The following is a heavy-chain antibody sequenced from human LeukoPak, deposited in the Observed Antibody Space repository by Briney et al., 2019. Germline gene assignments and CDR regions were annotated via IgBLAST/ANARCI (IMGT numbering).Heavy chain of an antibody. J-gene: IGHJ6*03. CDR1: GFTFTNYG. D-gene: IGHD3-22*01. CDR2: ISGSGGST. CDR3: AKHEIYYDSRPYYYYMDV. Sequence: GGSLRLSCAASGFTFTNYGMSWVRQAPGKGLEWVSSISGSGGSTYYADSVTGRFTISRDNSKNTLYLHMNSLRAEDTAVYYCAKHEIYYDSRPYYYYMDVWGKGNTVTVSS. V-gene: IGHV3-23*01.